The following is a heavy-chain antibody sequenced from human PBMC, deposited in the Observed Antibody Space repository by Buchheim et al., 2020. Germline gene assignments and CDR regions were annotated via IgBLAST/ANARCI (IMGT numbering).Heavy chain of an antibody. CDR1: GFTFSSYG. J-gene: IGHJ6*02. CDR2: IWYDGSNK. V-gene: IGHV3-33*01. CDR3: ARRYCSSTSCYTEDWHYGMDV. Sequence: QVQLVESGGGVVQPGRSLRLSCAASGFTFSSYGMHWVRQAPGKGLEWVAVIWYDGSNKYYADSVKGRFTISRDNSKNTLYLQMNSLRAEDTAVYYCARRYCSSTSCYTEDWHYGMDVWGQGTT. D-gene: IGHD2-2*02.